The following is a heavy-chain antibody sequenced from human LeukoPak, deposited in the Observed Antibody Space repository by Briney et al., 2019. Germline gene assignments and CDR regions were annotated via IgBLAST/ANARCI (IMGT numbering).Heavy chain of an antibody. CDR2: IYYSGST. CDR1: GGSISSYY. V-gene: IGHV4-59*08. CDR3: ARGPSVTMPDY. J-gene: IGHJ4*02. D-gene: IGHD2-2*01. Sequence: PSETLSLTCTVSGGSISSYYWSWIRQPPGKGLEWIGYIYYSGSTNYNPSLKSRVTISVDTSKNQFSLKLSSVTAADTAVYYCARGPSVTMPDYWGQGTLVTVSS.